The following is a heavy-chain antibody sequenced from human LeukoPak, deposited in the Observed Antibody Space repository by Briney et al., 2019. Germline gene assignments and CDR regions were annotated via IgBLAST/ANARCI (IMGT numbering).Heavy chain of an antibody. D-gene: IGHD6-13*01. J-gene: IGHJ4*02. Sequence: GGSLRLSCAASGFTFSNFAMTWVRQAPGKGLERVSSIVGSRSTYYADSLKGRFTISRDNAKNSLYLQMNSLRAEDTAVYYCARIGAGSSRDYWGQGTLVTVSS. CDR2: IVGSRST. CDR3: ARIGAGSSRDY. V-gene: IGHV3-21*01. CDR1: GFTFSNFA.